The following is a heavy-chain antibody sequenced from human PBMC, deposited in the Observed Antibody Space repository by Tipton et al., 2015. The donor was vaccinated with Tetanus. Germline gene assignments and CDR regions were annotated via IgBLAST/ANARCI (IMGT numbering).Heavy chain of an antibody. CDR1: GGSISSNY. J-gene: IGHJ2*01. V-gene: IGHV4-4*07. CDR2: IYTSGST. CDR3: ARGREVTSVTIIGAHDWYFDL. Sequence: TLSLTCTVSGGSISSNYWSWIRQPAGKGLEWIGRIYTSGSTNYNPSLKSRVTMSLDTSKNQFSLKLSSVTAADTAVYYCARGREVTSVTIIGAHDWYFDLWGRGTLVTVSS. D-gene: IGHD4-17*01.